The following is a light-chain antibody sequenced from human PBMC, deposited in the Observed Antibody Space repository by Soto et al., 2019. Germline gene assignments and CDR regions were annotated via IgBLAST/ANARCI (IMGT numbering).Light chain of an antibody. V-gene: IGKV3-20*01. CDR1: QSVSSSY. CDR3: QQYTSSPLT. Sequence: EIVLTQSPGTLSLSPGERATLSCRASQSVSSSYLAWDQQRPGQAPRLLIYGETNRATGIPDRFSGRESGTDFTHTISRLEHEDFAVYYCQQYTSSPLTFGGGTKVEIK. CDR2: GET. J-gene: IGKJ4*01.